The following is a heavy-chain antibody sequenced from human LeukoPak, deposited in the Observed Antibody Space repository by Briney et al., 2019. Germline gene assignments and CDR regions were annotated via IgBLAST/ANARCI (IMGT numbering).Heavy chain of an antibody. CDR1: GFTFGDYA. V-gene: IGHV3-49*04. Sequence: GRSLRPSCTASGFTFGDYAMSWVRQAPGKGLEWVGFIRSKAYGGTTEYAASVKGRFTISRDDSKSIAYLQMNSLKTEDTAVYYCTRAASYCSSTSCYRGYYYYGMDVWGQGTTATVSS. J-gene: IGHJ6*02. D-gene: IGHD2-2*02. CDR2: IRSKAYGGTT. CDR3: TRAASYCSSTSCYRGYYYYGMDV.